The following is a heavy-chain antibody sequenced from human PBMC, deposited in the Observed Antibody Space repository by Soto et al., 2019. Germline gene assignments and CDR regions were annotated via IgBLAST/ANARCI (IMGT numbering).Heavy chain of an antibody. V-gene: IGHV4-59*01. CDR3: ARVGGLAARTFDY. Sequence: SETLSLTCAVYGGSFSGYDWSWIRQPPGKGLEWIGYIYYSGSTNYNPSLKSRVTISVDTSKNQFSLNLRSMSPADTAVYYCARVGGLAARTFDYWGPGTLVTVSS. CDR1: GGSFSGYD. J-gene: IGHJ4*02. D-gene: IGHD6-6*01. CDR2: IYYSGST.